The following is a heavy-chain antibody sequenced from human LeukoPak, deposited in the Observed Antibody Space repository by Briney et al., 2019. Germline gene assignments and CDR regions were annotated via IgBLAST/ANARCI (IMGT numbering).Heavy chain of an antibody. CDR3: ARDLRARGGDY. V-gene: IGHV1-2*02. J-gene: IGHJ4*02. CDR1: GGTFSSYA. D-gene: IGHD3-16*01. CDR2: INPNSGGT. Sequence: ASVKVSCKASGGTFSSYAISWVRQAPGQGLEWMGWINPNSGGTNYAQKFQGRVTMTRDTSISTAYMELSRLRSDDTAVYYCARDLRARGGDYWGQGTLVTVSS.